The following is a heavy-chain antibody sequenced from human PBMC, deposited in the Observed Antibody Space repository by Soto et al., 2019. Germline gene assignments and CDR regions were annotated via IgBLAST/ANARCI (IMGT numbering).Heavy chain of an antibody. J-gene: IGHJ5*02. CDR3: ARGMYYDFWSGYYRSWFDP. Sequence: SETLSLTCTVSGGSISSYYWSWIRQPPGKGLEWIGYIYYSGSTNYNPSLKSRVTISVDTSKNQFSLKLSSVTAADTAVYYCARGMYYDFWSGYYRSWFDPWGQGTLVTVS. CDR1: GGSISSYY. D-gene: IGHD3-3*01. CDR2: IYYSGST. V-gene: IGHV4-59*01.